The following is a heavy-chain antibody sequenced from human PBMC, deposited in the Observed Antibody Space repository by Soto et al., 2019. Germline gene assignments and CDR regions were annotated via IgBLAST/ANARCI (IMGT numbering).Heavy chain of an antibody. CDR1: GGSISSGDYS. Sequence: QVQLQESGPRLVKPSQTLSLTCSVSGGSISSGDYSWNWIRQHPGKGLEWIGYMAHTGNSYYNPSLKRRLSMSVETSASWFFVKLGSVIGADTAVYSCARGSSIGSYYFDYWGQGTLVAVSS. CDR2: MAHTGNS. CDR3: ARGSSIGSYYFDY. J-gene: IGHJ4*02. D-gene: IGHD6-6*01. V-gene: IGHV4-31*03.